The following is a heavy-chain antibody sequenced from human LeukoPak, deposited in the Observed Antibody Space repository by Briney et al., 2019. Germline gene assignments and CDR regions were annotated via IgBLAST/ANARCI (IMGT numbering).Heavy chain of an antibody. D-gene: IGHD2-15*01. V-gene: IGHV4-59*01. Sequence: PSETLSLTCTVSGGSISTYYWSWIRQPPGKGLEWIGYIYYTGTTNYNPSLKSRVTISLDTSKNQFSLKLSSVTAADTAVYYCATWRYCSGGHRFGNYYMDVWGKGTTVTVSS. CDR2: IYYTGTT. CDR3: ATWRYCSGGHRFGNYYMDV. CDR1: GGSISTYY. J-gene: IGHJ6*03.